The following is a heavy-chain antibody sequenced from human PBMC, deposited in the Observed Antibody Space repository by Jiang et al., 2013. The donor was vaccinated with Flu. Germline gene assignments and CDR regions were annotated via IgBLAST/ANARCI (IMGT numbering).Heavy chain of an antibody. CDR3: ARAKLFPDYYDSSGYYYRGLDY. D-gene: IGHD3-22*01. CDR1: SISSYY. CDR2: LYYSGST. J-gene: IGHJ4*02. V-gene: IGHV4-59*12. Sequence: SISSYYWSWIRQPPGKGLECIGYLYYSGSTNDNPSLKSRVTISVDTSKNQFSLKLNSVTAADTAVYYCARAKLFPDYYDSSGYYYRGLDYWGQGTLVTVSS.